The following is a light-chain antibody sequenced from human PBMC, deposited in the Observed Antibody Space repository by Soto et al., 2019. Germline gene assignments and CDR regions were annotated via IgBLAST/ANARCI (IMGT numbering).Light chain of an antibody. J-gene: IGLJ1*01. CDR3: SSYAGNNNCV. V-gene: IGLV2-8*01. CDR2: EIS. Sequence: QSVLTQPPSASGSPGQSVTISCTGTSSDVGGYNYVSWYQQHPGKAPKLILYEISERPSGVPDRFSGSKSANTASLTVSGLQAEDEADYYCSSYAGNNNCVFGTGTKLTVL. CDR1: SSDVGGYNY.